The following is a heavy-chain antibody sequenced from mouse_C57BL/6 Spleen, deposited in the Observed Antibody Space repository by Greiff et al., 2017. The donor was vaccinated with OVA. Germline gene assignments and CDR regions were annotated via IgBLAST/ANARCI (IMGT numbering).Heavy chain of an antibody. CDR1: GYTFTSYW. CDR3: ARSGLIPYYFDY. D-gene: IGHD3-1*01. V-gene: IGHV1-59*01. Sequence: QVQLQQPGAELVRPGTSVKLSCKASGYTFTSYWMHWVKQRPGQGLEWIGVIDPSDSYTNYNQKFKGKATLTVDTSSSTAYMQLRSLTSEDSAVYYCARSGLIPYYFDYWGQGTTLTVSS. J-gene: IGHJ2*01. CDR2: IDPSDSYT.